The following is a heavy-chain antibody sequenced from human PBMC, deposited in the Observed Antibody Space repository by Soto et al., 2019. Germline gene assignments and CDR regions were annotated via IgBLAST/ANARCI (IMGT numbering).Heavy chain of an antibody. D-gene: IGHD6-13*01. Sequence: ASVKVSCKASGYTFTYCSLHWLQQAPGQGLERMRWITLYNGNTNYAKKFQGRVTITRDTSASTAYLELSSLRSEDTAVYYCARDVAALDYWGQGTQVXVSS. J-gene: IGHJ4*02. CDR1: GYTFTYCS. CDR3: ARDVAALDY. V-gene: IGHV1-3*01. CDR2: ITLYNGNT.